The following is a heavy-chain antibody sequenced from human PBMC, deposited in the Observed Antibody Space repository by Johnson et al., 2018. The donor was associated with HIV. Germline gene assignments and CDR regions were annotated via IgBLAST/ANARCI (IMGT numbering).Heavy chain of an antibody. V-gene: IGHV3-33*01. CDR3: TTDGWELLHFRTKTPDAFDI. CDR1: GFTFSSYG. J-gene: IGHJ3*02. Sequence: QVQLVESGGGVVQPGRSLRLSCAASGFTFSSYGMHWVRQAPGKGLEWVAVIWYDGSNKYYADSVKGRFTISRDNSKNTLYLQMNSLKTEDTAVYYCTTDGWELLHFRTKTPDAFDIWGQGTMVTVSS. D-gene: IGHD1-26*01. CDR2: IWYDGSNK.